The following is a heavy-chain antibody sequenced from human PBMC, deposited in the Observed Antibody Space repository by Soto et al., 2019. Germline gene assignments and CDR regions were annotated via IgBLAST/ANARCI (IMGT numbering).Heavy chain of an antibody. J-gene: IGHJ3*02. CDR1: GYSISSGFY. Sequence: PSETLSLTCAVSGYSISSGFYWGWIRQPPGKGLEWIGSIYHSGRTYYNPSLKSRVTISVDTSKNQFSLKLSSVTAADTAVYYCASTSPRITIFGVVYGAFDIWGQGTMVTVSS. V-gene: IGHV4-38-2*01. CDR2: IYHSGRT. D-gene: IGHD3-3*01. CDR3: ASTSPRITIFGVVYGAFDI.